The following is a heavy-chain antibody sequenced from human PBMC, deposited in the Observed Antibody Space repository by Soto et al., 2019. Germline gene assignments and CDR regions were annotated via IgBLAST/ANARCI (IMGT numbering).Heavy chain of an antibody. Sequence: SETLSLTCRVSGDSINSFYWSWVRQPPGKGLEWIGYISYTGSTVYSPSLKSRMTISLDTSKAQLSLRLSSVTAADTALYCCARGKYGSGSLLHTFDXWGQGASVTVSX. CDR1: GDSINSFY. J-gene: IGHJ4*02. CDR2: ISYTGST. D-gene: IGHD3-10*01. CDR3: ARGKYGSGSLLHTFDX. V-gene: IGHV4-59*01.